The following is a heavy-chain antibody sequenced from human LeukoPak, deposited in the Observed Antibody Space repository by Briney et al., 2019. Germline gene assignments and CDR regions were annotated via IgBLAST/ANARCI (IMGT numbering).Heavy chain of an antibody. J-gene: IGHJ4*02. CDR2: IYYSGST. D-gene: IGHD6-13*01. CDR3: AGRIAAAGTDYFDY. Sequence: SETLSLTCTVSGGSISSYYWSWIRQPPGKGLEWIGYIYYSGSTNYNPSLKSRVTISVDTSKNQFSLKLSSVTAADTAVYYCAGRIAAAGTDYFDYWGQGTLVTVSS. V-gene: IGHV4-59*01. CDR1: GGSISSYY.